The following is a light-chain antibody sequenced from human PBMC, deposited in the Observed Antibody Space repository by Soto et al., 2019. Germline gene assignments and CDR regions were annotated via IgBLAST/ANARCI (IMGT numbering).Light chain of an antibody. J-gene: IGKJ4*01. CDR1: QSVSSN. CDR2: GAS. CDR3: QQYNNWPLT. V-gene: IGKV3-15*01. Sequence: IVMTQSPATLSVSPGERATLSCRASQSVSSNLAWYQQKPGQAPRLLMYGASTRATGIPARFSGSGSGTEFTLTISSLQSEDFAVYYCQQYNNWPLTFGGGTKV.